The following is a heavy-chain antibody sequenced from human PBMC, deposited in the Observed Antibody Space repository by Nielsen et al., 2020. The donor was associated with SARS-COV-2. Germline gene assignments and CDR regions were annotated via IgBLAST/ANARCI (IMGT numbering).Heavy chain of an antibody. CDR2: IWYDGSNK. V-gene: IGHV3-33*06. J-gene: IGHJ5*02. Sequence: GESLKISCAASGFTFSSYGMHWVRQAPGKGLEWVAVIWYDGSNKYYADSVKGRFTISRDNSKNTLYLQMNSLRAEDTAVYYCAKVGYSSSPNWFDPWGQGTLVTVSS. D-gene: IGHD6-6*01. CDR3: AKVGYSSSPNWFDP. CDR1: GFTFSSYG.